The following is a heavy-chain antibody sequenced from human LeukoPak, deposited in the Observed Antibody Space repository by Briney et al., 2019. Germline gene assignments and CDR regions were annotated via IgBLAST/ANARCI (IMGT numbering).Heavy chain of an antibody. V-gene: IGHV4-59*08. J-gene: IGHJ5*02. CDR3: ARHFRYCSSTSCPYNWFDP. Sequence: PSETLSLTCTVSGGSISSYYWSWIRQPPGKGLEWIGYIYYSGSTNYNPSLKSRVTISVDTSKNQFSLKLSSVTAADTAVYYCARHFRYCSSTSCPYNWFDPWGQGTLVTVSS. D-gene: IGHD2-2*01. CDR1: GGSISSYY. CDR2: IYYSGST.